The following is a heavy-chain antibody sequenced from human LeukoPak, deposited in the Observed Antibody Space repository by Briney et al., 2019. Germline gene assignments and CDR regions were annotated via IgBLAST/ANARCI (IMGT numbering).Heavy chain of an antibody. CDR2: IYYSGST. CDR3: ARGDYYDSSDEGWFDP. V-gene: IGHV4-31*03. J-gene: IGHJ5*02. CDR1: GGSISSGGYY. Sequence: PSETLSLTCTVSGGSISSGGYYWSWLRQHPGEGLEWIGYIYYSGSTYYNPSLKSRVTISVDTSKNQFSLKLSSMTAADTAVYYCARGDYYDSSDEGWFDPWGQGTLVTVSS. D-gene: IGHD3-22*01.